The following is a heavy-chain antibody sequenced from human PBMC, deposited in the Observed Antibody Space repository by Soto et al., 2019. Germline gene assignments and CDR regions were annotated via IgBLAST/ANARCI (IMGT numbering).Heavy chain of an antibody. CDR1: GFTFSSYD. Sequence: EVQLVESGGDLVQPGGSLRLSCSASGFTFSSYDMHWVRQAPGKGLEYVSGINNNGGSTYYAESVKGRFTISRDDSKNTLYLQMSSLRAEDTAVYYCVKDHDSDWYFDYWGQGTLVTVSS. J-gene: IGHJ4*02. CDR2: INNNGGST. V-gene: IGHV3-64D*06. CDR3: VKDHDSDWYFDY. D-gene: IGHD3-9*01.